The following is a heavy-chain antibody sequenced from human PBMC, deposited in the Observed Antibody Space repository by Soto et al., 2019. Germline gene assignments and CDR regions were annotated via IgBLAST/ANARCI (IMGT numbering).Heavy chain of an antibody. J-gene: IGHJ4*02. D-gene: IGHD4-17*01. CDR1: GFIADDYA. CDR2: ISSNSATI. Sequence: EVQLVESGGGLVQPGRSLRLSCVASGFIADDYAMHWVRQAPGKGLEWVSGISSNSATINYADSVKGRFTISSDNAKKYLFLQLNSLRRKDTAFYYCVKNMKWGGMTTIHYFDSCGQGTLVTVSS. V-gene: IGHV3-9*02. CDR3: VKNMKWGGMTTIHYFDS.